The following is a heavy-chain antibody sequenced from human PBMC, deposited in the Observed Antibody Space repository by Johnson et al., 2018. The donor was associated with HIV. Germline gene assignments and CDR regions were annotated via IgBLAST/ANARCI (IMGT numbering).Heavy chain of an antibody. CDR2: ISYDGSNK. V-gene: IGHV3-30*03. CDR1: GFTFSNYG. J-gene: IGHJ3*01. D-gene: IGHD1-14*01. CDR3: ATRDPTHRPGAFDL. Sequence: VQLVESGGGVVQPGRSLRLSCAAFGFTFSNYGVHWVRQAPGTGLEWVAVISYDGSNKYYADSVKGRFTISRDNSKNTLYLQMNTLRAEDAAVYYCATRDPTHRPGAFDLWGQGTMVTVSS.